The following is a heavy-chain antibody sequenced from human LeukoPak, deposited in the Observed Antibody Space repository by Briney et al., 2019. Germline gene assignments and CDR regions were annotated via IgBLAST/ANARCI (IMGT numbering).Heavy chain of an antibody. CDR2: IKSKTDGGTT. D-gene: IGHD7-27*01. V-gene: IGHV3-15*01. J-gene: IGHJ4*02. Sequence: GGSLRLSCAASGFTFSNAWMNWVRQAPGKGLEWVGRIKSKTDGGTTDYAAPVKGRFTISRDDSKHTLYLQVNSLKTEDTALYCRTTGNWGSFSYWGQGTLVTVSS. CDR3: TTGNWGSFSY. CDR1: GFTFSNAW.